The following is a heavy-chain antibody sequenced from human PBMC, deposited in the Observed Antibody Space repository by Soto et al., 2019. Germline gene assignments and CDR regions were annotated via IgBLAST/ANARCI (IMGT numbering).Heavy chain of an antibody. Sequence: GGSLRLSCAASGFTFSSYAMSWVRQAPGKGLEWVSAISGSGGSTYYADSVKGRFTISRDNSKNTLHLQMNSLRAEDTAVYYCARTPIPRAVPPFDYGGQGTLVTVSS. CDR2: ISGSGGST. J-gene: IGHJ4*02. D-gene: IGHD1-1*01. CDR3: ARTPIPRAVPPFDY. V-gene: IGHV3-23*01. CDR1: GFTFSSYA.